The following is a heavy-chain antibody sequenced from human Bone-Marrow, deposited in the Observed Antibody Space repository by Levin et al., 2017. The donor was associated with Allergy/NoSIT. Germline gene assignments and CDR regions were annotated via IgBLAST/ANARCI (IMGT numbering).Heavy chain of an antibody. J-gene: IGHJ6*03. CDR2: ISVYNGDT. CDR1: GYTFTSFG. D-gene: IGHD3-10*01. Sequence: GESLKISCRASGYTFTSFGISWVRQAPGQGLEWMGGISVYNGDTKYAQNFQGRVTMTTDTSTTTAYMELRSLRSDDTAIYYCARDHSPSPLVQGISGYYYYLDVWGKGTTVTVSS. CDR3: ARDHSPSPLVQGISGYYYYLDV. V-gene: IGHV1-18*01.